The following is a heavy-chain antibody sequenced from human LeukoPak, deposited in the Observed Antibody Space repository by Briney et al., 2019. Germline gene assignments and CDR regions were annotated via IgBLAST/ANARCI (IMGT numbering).Heavy chain of an antibody. D-gene: IGHD2-2*01. J-gene: IGHJ3*02. Sequence: SVKVSCKASGGTFSSYDISWVRQAPGQGLEWMGGIIPIFGTANYAQKFQGRVTITTDESTSTAYMELSSLRSEDTAVYYCARGKVVPAASGGGDDAFDIWGQGTMVTVSS. CDR3: ARGKVVPAASGGGDDAFDI. CDR1: GGTFSSYD. V-gene: IGHV1-69*05. CDR2: IIPIFGTA.